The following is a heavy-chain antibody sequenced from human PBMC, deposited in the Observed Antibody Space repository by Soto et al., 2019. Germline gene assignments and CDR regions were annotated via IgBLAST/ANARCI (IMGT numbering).Heavy chain of an antibody. CDR3: ARGQFNILTGYYIDY. D-gene: IGHD3-9*01. J-gene: IGHJ4*02. CDR1: GGSISSYH. Sequence: TLSLTCTVSGGSISSYHWSWIRQPPGEGLEWIGSIYYSGSTNYNPSLKSRVTISADTSKNQFSLKLRSVTTADTAVYYCARGQFNILTGYYIDYWGQGTLVTVSS. CDR2: IYYSGST. V-gene: IGHV4-59*12.